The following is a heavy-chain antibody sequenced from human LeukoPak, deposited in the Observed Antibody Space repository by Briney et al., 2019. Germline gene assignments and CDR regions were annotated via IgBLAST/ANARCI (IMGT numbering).Heavy chain of an antibody. CDR2: LYTSGGT. Sequence: PSETLSLTCTVSGVSISSYYWTWVRQPAGKGLEWIGRLYTSGGTNYNPSLKSRVTMSVDTSKNQFSLSLTSVTAADTAVYYCARGRLSYYDSYGYYEQGAFDIWGQGTMVTVSS. J-gene: IGHJ3*02. V-gene: IGHV4-4*07. CDR1: GVSISSYY. CDR3: ARGRLSYYDSYGYYEQGAFDI. D-gene: IGHD3-22*01.